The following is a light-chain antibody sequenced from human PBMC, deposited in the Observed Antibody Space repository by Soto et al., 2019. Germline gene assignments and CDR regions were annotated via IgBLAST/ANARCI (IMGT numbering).Light chain of an antibody. CDR3: QQYSTYPYA. CDR2: EAS. Sequence: DIQMTQSPSTLSASVGDRVTITCRASQSTSTWLAWYQQRPGKTPKLLISEASKLESGVPSRFSGSGSGTEFTLTISGLQPDDFATYYCQQYSTYPYAFGQGTKVEIK. CDR1: QSTSTW. V-gene: IGKV1-5*03. J-gene: IGKJ1*01.